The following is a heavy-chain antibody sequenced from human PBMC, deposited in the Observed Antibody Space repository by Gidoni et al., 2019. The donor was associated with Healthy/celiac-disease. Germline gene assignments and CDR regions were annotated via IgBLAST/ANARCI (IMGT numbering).Heavy chain of an antibody. J-gene: IGHJ5*02. CDR2: ISYDGSNK. D-gene: IGHD2-15*01. CDR1: GFPFVCYA. CDR3: ARDGGVVVVVAATGWFDP. V-gene: IGHV3-30-3*01. Sequence: QVQLVESGGGVVQPGRSLGLSCAPSGFPFVCYAMHWVRQAPGKGLEGVAVISYDGSNKYYADSVKGRFTISRDNSKNTLYLQMNSLRAEDTAVYYCARDGGVVVVVAATGWFDPWGQGTLVTVSS.